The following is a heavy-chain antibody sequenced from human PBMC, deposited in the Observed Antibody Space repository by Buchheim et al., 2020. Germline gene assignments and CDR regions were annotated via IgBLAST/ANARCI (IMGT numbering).Heavy chain of an antibody. CDR1: GYTFTRFY. D-gene: IGHD2-15*01. CDR3: ARAPQPYCSGGSCYLALSWFDP. J-gene: IGHJ5*02. CDR2: IIPIFGTA. Sequence: QVQLVQSGAEVKKPGASVRISCKASGYTFTRFYIHWFRQAPGQGLEWMGGIIPIFGTANYAQKFQGRVTITADESTSTAYMELSSLRSEDTAVYYCARAPQPYCSGGSCYLALSWFDPWGQGTL. V-gene: IGHV1-69*01.